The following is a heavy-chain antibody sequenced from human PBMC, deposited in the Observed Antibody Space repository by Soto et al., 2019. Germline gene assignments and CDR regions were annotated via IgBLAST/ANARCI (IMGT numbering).Heavy chain of an antibody. CDR3: ARTRVGATAADY. CDR2: INPGNVNT. Sequence: QVQLVQSGAEVKKPGASVKVSCKASGYTFTSYAMNWVRQAPGQRLGWMGWINPGNVNTKYSQKFQGRVTITRDTSASTAYMERSSLRSEDTSVYYCARTRVGATAADYWGEGTLVSVAS. D-gene: IGHD1-26*01. CDR1: GYTFTSYA. J-gene: IGHJ4*02. V-gene: IGHV1-3*01.